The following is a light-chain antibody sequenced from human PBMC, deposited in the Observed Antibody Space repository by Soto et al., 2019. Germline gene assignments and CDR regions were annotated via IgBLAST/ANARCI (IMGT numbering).Light chain of an antibody. CDR3: QQYYSTPLT. Sequence: DIVMTQSPDSLAVSLGERATVNCKSSQSVLHRSSNKNFLAWYQQKPGQPPKLLISWASTRESGVPDRFSGSGSATDFTLTISSLQAEDVAVYYCQQYYSTPLTFGGGTKVEIK. CDR2: WAS. CDR1: QSVLHRSSNKNF. J-gene: IGKJ4*01. V-gene: IGKV4-1*01.